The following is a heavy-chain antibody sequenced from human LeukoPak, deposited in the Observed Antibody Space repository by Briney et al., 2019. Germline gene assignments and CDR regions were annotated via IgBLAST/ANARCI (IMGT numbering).Heavy chain of an antibody. CDR3: AGGITMIVVVSSDAFDI. CDR1: GYTFTGYY. CDR2: INPNSGGT. V-gene: IGHV1-2*02. Sequence: ASVKVSCKASGYTFTGYYMHWVRQAPGQGLEWMGWINPNSGGTNYAQKFQGRVTMTRDTSISTAYMELSRLRSDDTAVYYCAGGITMIVVVSSDAFDIWGQGTMVTVSS. D-gene: IGHD3-22*01. J-gene: IGHJ3*02.